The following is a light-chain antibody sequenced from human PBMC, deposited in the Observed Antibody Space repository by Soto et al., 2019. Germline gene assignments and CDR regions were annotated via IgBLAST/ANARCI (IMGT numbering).Light chain of an antibody. CDR3: QQYAKWPPFT. V-gene: IGKV3-11*01. CDR1: QSVTSN. Sequence: EIVLTQSPATLSLSPGERATLSCRASQSVTSNLAWYRQKPGQAPRLLIYDASNRATGIPARISGSGSGTDFTLTISRLEPEDFAVYYCQQYAKWPPFTFGQGTKLEIK. CDR2: DAS. J-gene: IGKJ2*01.